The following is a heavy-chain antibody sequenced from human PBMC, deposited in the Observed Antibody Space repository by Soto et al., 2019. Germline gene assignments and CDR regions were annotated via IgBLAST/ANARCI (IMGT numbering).Heavy chain of an antibody. D-gene: IGHD5-18*01. CDR2: ISAYNGNT. CDR1: GYTFTSYG. CDR3: ARDRLDTAMVDYYYYGMDV. J-gene: IGHJ6*02. Sequence: GASVKVSWKASGYTFTSYGISWVRQAPGQGLEWMGWISAYNGNTNYAQKFQGRVTITADESTSTAYMELSSLRSEDTAVYYCARDRLDTAMVDYYYYGMDVWGQGTTVTVSS. V-gene: IGHV1-18*01.